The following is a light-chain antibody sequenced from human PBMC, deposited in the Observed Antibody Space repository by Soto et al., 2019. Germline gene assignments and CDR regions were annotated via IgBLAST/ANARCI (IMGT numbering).Light chain of an antibody. J-gene: IGKJ4*01. Sequence: SHLTQCPSSLSASVGDRVTITCRASQGITSYLAWYQQRPGKAPGLLIYSASTLQSGVPSRFSGSGYGTDFSLTISNLQPEDFATYYCQQLYSHPLTFGGGNKVDIK. CDR1: QGITSY. CDR3: QQLYSHPLT. CDR2: SAS. V-gene: IGKV1-9*01.